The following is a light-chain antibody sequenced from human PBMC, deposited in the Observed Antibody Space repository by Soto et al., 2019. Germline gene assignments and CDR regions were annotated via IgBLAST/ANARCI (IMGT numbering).Light chain of an antibody. V-gene: IGLV1-40*01. CDR3: HSYDTSLTGYV. J-gene: IGLJ1*01. CDR1: SSNIGAGYD. Sequence: QSVLTQPPSVSGAPGQGVTISCTGSSSNIGAGYDVHWYQQLPGTAPRLLIYLNNNRPSGVPDRFSGSKSGTSASLAITGLQAEDEADYYGHSYDTSLTGYVLGTGTKLTVL. CDR2: LNN.